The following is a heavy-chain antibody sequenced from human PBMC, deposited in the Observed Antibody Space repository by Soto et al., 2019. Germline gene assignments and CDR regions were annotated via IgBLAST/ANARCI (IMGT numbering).Heavy chain of an antibody. CDR2: ISYDGSNK. D-gene: IGHD3-10*01. J-gene: IGHJ4*02. V-gene: IGHV3-30*18. Sequence: QVQLVESGGGVVQPGRSLRLSCAASGFTFSSYGMHWVRQAPGKGLEWVAVISYDGSNKYYADSVKGRFTISRDNSKNTLYLQMNSLRAEDTAVYYCAKTYYYGSWSYPGDDYWGQGTLVTVSS. CDR3: AKTYYYGSWSYPGDDY. CDR1: GFTFSSYG.